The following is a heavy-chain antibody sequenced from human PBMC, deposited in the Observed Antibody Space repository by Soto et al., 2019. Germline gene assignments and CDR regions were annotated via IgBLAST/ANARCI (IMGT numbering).Heavy chain of an antibody. CDR2: FDPEDGET. CDR1: GYTLTELS. CDR3: APDVTMIVVAHDAFDI. Sequence: GAAVEVSCKVSGYTLTELSMHWVRQAPGKGREWMGGFDPEDGETIYAQKFQGRVTMTEDTSTDTAYMELSSLRSEDTAVYYCAPDVTMIVVAHDAFDIWGQGTMVTVSS. V-gene: IGHV1-24*01. J-gene: IGHJ3*02. D-gene: IGHD3-22*01.